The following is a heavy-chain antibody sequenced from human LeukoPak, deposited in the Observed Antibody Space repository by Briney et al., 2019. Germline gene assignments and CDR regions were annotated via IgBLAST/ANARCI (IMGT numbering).Heavy chain of an antibody. CDR3: AKAMGGRGAYFDY. J-gene: IGHJ4*02. V-gene: IGHV3-53*01. Sequence: PGGSLRLSCAASGFTVSSNYISWVRQAPGKGLEWVSVIYSGDSTYYAESVKGRFSISRDNSKNTVYLQMNSLRAEDTAVYYCAKAMGGRGAYFDYWGQGTLVTVSS. CDR1: GFTVSSNY. CDR2: IYSGDST. D-gene: IGHD3-10*01.